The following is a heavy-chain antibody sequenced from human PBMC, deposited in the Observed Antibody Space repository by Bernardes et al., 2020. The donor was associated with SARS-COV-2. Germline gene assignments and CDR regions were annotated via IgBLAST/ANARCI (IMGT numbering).Heavy chain of an antibody. J-gene: IGHJ5*02. Sequence: GGSLRLSCAASGFTFSSYAMTWVRQAPGKALEWVSTISGSGGSTYYADSVKGRFTISRDNSKNTLYLQMNSLRAEDTAVFYCAGYGSGSYKWFDPWGQGTLVTVSS. D-gene: IGHD3-10*01. CDR3: AGYGSGSYKWFDP. CDR1: GFTFSSYA. CDR2: ISGSGGST. V-gene: IGHV3-23*01.